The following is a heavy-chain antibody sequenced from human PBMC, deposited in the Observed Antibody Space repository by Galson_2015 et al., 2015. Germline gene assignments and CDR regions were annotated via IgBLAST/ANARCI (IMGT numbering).Heavy chain of an antibody. J-gene: IGHJ6*02. CDR2: INTASGKT. Sequence: SVKVSCKASGYTFTNYAVHWVRQAPGQGLEWMAWINTASGKTKYSQKLQGRVTITRDTSASTVFMELSSLTSEDTAVYYCARSVDLAEVPGTTEDGMDVWGQGTTVIVSS. D-gene: IGHD2-2*03. CDR3: ARSVDLAEVPGTTEDGMDV. V-gene: IGHV1-3*04. CDR1: GYTFTNYA.